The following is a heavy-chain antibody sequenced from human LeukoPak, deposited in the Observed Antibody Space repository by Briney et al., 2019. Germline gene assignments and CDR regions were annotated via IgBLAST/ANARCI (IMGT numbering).Heavy chain of an antibody. CDR2: ISSSGSTI. J-gene: IGHJ6*04. V-gene: IGHV3-48*03. D-gene: IGHD3-10*01. CDR1: GFTFSSYE. Sequence: GGSLRLSCAASGFTFSSYEMNWVRQAPGKGLEWVSYISSSGSTIYYADSVKGRFTISRDNAKNSLYLQMNSLRAEDTAVYYWAELGNTSRGGVWSKGTTVTIAS. CDR3: AELGNTSRGGV.